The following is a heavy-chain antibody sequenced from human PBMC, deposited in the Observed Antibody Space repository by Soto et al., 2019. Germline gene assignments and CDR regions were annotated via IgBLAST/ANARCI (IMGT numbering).Heavy chain of an antibody. V-gene: IGHV3-53*01. J-gene: IGHJ4*02. CDR3: AKDAVYDDGVWLPDY. D-gene: IGHD4-17*01. CDR1: GFTVSSNY. CDR2: IYSGGST. Sequence: GGSLRLSCAASGFTVSSNYMSWVRQAPGKGLEWVSVIYSGGSTYYADSVKGRFTISRDNSKNTLYLQMNGLRAEDTAVYFCAKDAVYDDGVWLPDYWGQGTLVTVSS.